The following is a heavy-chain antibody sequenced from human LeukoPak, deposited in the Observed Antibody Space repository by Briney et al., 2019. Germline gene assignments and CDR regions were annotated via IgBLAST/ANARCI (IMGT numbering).Heavy chain of an antibody. V-gene: IGHV3-30*03. Sequence: GGSLRLSCAASGFTFSSFGMRWVRQAPGKGLEWVALTSNQGNNIDYVNSVRGRFTISRDNSKSTLYLQMNSLRPEDTAIYYCVRDRYSGNYRQAGTFAYWGQGTLVTVSS. J-gene: IGHJ4*02. D-gene: IGHD1-26*01. CDR3: VRDRYSGNYRQAGTFAY. CDR1: GFTFSSFG. CDR2: TSNQGNNI.